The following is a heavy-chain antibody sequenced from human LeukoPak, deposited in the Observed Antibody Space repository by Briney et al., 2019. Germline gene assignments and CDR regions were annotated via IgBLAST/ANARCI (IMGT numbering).Heavy chain of an antibody. CDR2: IYNTRST. D-gene: IGHD2-15*01. V-gene: IGHV4-31*03. Sequence: SQTLSLTCTVSGGSISSGGYYWSWIRQQPGKGLEWIGYIYNTRSTYYNPSLKSRVTISADTSKHQFSLKLSSVTAADTAVYYCARDLLTTLDYWGQGTLVTVSS. CDR3: ARDLLTTLDY. CDR1: GGSISSGGYY. J-gene: IGHJ4*02.